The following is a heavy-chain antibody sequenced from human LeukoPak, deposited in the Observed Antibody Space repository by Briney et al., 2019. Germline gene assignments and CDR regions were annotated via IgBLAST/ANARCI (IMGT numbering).Heavy chain of an antibody. V-gene: IGHV1-2*02. CDR1: GYTFTGYY. CDR2: INPNSGGT. D-gene: IGHD6-6*01. Sequence: ASVKVSCKASGYTFTGYYMHWVRQAPGQGLAWMGWINPNSGGTNYAQKFQGRVTMTRDTSISTAYMELSSLRSEDTAVYYCARLPKYSRPLDYWGQGTLVTVSS. J-gene: IGHJ4*02. CDR3: ARLPKYSRPLDY.